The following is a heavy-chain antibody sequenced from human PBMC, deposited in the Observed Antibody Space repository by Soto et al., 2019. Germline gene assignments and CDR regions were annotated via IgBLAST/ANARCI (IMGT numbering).Heavy chain of an antibody. CDR2: INPNSGGT. Sequence: ASVKVSCKASGYAFTGYYMHWVRQAPGQGLEWMGWINPNSGGTNYAQKFQGWVTMTRDTSISTAYMELSRLRSDDTAVYYCAREGITIFGVAPTPFYYYYGMDVWGQGTTVTVSS. D-gene: IGHD3-3*01. CDR3: AREGITIFGVAPTPFYYYYGMDV. CDR1: GYAFTGYY. J-gene: IGHJ6*02. V-gene: IGHV1-2*04.